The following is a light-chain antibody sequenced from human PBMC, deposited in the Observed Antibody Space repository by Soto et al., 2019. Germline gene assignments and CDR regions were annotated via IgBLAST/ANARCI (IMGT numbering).Light chain of an antibody. J-gene: IGLJ1*01. CDR2: YVD. CDR1: SRDVGAYDY. V-gene: IGLV2-14*03. Sequence: QSALTQPASVSGSPGQSITISCTGTSRDVGAYDYVSWYLQYPDKAPQLLIYYVDHRPSGVSSRFSGSKSGNTASLTIPGLQAEDEGDYYCCSYADGSIYFFGTGTKVTV. CDR3: CSYADGSIYF.